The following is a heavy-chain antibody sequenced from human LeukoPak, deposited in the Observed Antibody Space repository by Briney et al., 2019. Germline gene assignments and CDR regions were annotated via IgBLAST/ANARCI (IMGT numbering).Heavy chain of an antibody. Sequence: TSETLSLTCTVSGGSLSSGRYYWSWIRQTAVKGLQWIGRIYISGSTNYSPSLKSRVTISLDTSNNQFSLNLSSVTAADTAVYYCARDVLSHSYYYMDVWGKGTTVTVSS. CDR3: ARDVLSHSYYYMDV. CDR2: IYISGST. J-gene: IGHJ6*03. CDR1: GGSLSSGRYY. V-gene: IGHV4-61*02. D-gene: IGHD5/OR15-5a*01.